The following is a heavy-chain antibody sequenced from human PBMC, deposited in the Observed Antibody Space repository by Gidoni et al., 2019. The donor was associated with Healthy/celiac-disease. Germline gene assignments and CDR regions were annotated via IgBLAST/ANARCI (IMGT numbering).Heavy chain of an antibody. CDR2: IKQDGSEK. J-gene: IGHJ4*02. Sequence: DVQLVESGGCLVQPGGSLRLSCAASGFTFSSYWMSWVRQAPGKGLEWVANIKQDGSEKYYVDYVKGRFTISRDNAKNSLYLQMNSLRAEDTAVDYCASQAGVTYSSGPEMDYWGQGTLVTVSS. V-gene: IGHV3-7*03. D-gene: IGHD6-19*01. CDR3: ASQAGVTYSSGPEMDY. CDR1: GFTFSSYW.